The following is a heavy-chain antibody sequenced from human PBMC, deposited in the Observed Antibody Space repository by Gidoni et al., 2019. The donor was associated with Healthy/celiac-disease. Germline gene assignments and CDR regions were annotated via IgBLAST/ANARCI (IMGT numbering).Heavy chain of an antibody. D-gene: IGHD6-13*01. CDR1: GVTFSNAW. CDR3: TTVIAAAGPEGAFDI. Sequence: EVQLVESGGGLVKPGGSLRLSCAASGVTFSNAWMSWVRQAQGKGLEWVGRIKSTTDGGTTDYAAPVIGRFTISRDDSKNTLYLQMNSLKTEDTAVYYCTTVIAAAGPEGAFDIWGQGTMVTVSS. V-gene: IGHV3-15*01. CDR2: IKSTTDGGTT. J-gene: IGHJ3*02.